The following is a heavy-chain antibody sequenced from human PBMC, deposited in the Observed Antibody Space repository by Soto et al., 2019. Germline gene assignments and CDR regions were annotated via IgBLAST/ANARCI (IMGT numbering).Heavy chain of an antibody. D-gene: IGHD5-18*01. J-gene: IGHJ6*02. CDR1: GYTLTELS. V-gene: IGHV1-24*01. Sequence: PSVKVSCKVSGYTLTELSMHWVRQAPGKGPEWMGGFDPEDGKTIYAQNFQGRVTMTEDTSTDTAYMELSSLRSEDTAVYYCTGPSGYTYDPYGMDVWGQGTTVTVSS. CDR2: FDPEDGKT. CDR3: TGPSGYTYDPYGMDV.